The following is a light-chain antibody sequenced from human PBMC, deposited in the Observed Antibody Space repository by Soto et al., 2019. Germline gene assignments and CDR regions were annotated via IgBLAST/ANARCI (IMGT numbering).Light chain of an antibody. Sequence: QSALTQPASVSGSPGQSITIPSTGTSSDIGGHNYVSWYQQHPGKAPKLMIYDVSNRPSGVSNRFSGSKSGNTASLTISGLQAEDEADYYCSSYTSSSTLEVFGTGTKLTVL. J-gene: IGLJ1*01. CDR3: SSYTSSSTLEV. CDR1: SSDIGGHNY. CDR2: DVS. V-gene: IGLV2-14*03.